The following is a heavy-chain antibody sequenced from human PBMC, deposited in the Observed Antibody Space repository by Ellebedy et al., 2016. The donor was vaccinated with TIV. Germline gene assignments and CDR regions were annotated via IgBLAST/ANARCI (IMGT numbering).Heavy chain of an antibody. V-gene: IGHV4-34*01. CDR3: ARGGQQWLTYYYYGMDV. D-gene: IGHD6-19*01. CDR2: INHSGST. CDR1: GGSFSGYY. J-gene: IGHJ6*02. Sequence: SETLSLXXAVYGGSFSGYYWSWIRQPPGKGLEWIGEINHSGSTNYNPSLKSRVTISVDTSKNQFSLKLSSVTAADTAVYYCARGGQQWLTYYYYGMDVWGQGTTVTVSS.